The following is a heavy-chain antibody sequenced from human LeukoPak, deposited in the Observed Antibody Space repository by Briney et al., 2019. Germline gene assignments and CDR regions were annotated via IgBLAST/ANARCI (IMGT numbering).Heavy chain of an antibody. CDR2: ISSSGTTI. Sequence: GGSLRLSCAASGFTFSDYYMSWIRQAPGKGLEWVSYISSSGTTIFYADSVKGRFTISRDNAKNSLYLQMNSLKAEDTAVYYCASSHPTVTTGFHAFDIWGQGTMVTVSS. J-gene: IGHJ3*02. D-gene: IGHD4-4*01. CDR1: GFTFSDYY. V-gene: IGHV3-11*01. CDR3: ASSHPTVTTGFHAFDI.